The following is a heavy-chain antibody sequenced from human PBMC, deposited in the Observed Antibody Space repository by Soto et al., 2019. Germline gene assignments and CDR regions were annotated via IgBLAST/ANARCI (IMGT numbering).Heavy chain of an antibody. Sequence: QVQLQESGPGLVKPSQTLSLTCTVSGGSISSGGYYWSWIRQHPGKGLEWIGYIYYSGSTYYNPSIKSGVTISVDTSKNQFSLKLRSVTAADTAVYYCALRPVASRPLIRSGGWFDPWGQGTLVTVSS. CDR2: IYYSGST. CDR1: GGSISSGGYY. D-gene: IGHD3-3*01. CDR3: ALRPVASRPLIRSGGWFDP. J-gene: IGHJ5*02. V-gene: IGHV4-31*03.